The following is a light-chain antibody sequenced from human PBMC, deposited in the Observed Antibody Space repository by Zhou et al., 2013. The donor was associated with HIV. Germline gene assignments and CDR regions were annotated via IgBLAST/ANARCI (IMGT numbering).Light chain of an antibody. Sequence: DIQMTQSPSTLSASVGDRVTITCRASQSISSWLAWYQQKPGKAPKVLIYKASSSESGVPSRFSGSGSGTEFTLTISSLQPEDIATYYCQQYNDLLFTFGPGTKVDIK. V-gene: IGKV1-5*03. CDR1: QSISSW. J-gene: IGKJ3*01. CDR2: KAS. CDR3: QQYNDLLFT.